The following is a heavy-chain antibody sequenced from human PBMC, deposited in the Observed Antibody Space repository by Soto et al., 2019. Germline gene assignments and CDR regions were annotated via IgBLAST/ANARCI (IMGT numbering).Heavy chain of an antibody. CDR2: IIPIFGTA. Sequence: QVQLVQSGAEVKKPGSSVKVSCKASGGTFSSYAISWVRQAPGQGLEWMGGIIPIFGTANYAQKFQGRVTITADEAPSPAYMERSSLGCEDTGVYYGARDWGYRGSYYGGVDYYGMDVWGPGNTVTVSS. CDR3: ARDWGYRGSYYGGVDYYGMDV. CDR1: GGTFSSYA. D-gene: IGHD1-26*01. J-gene: IGHJ6*02. V-gene: IGHV1-69*01.